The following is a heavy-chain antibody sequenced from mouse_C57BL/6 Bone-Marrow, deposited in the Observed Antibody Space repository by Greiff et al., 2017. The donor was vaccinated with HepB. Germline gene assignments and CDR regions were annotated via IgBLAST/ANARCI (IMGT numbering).Heavy chain of an antibody. D-gene: IGHD2-4*01. CDR3: ARSDYDGAWFAY. V-gene: IGHV14-2*01. J-gene: IGHJ3*01. Sequence: VQLQQPGAELVKPGASVKLSCKASGYTFTSYWMHWVKQRPGRGLEWIGRIDPEDGETKYAPKFQGKATITADTSSNTAYLQLSSLTSEDTAVNYCARSDYDGAWFAYWGQGTLVTVSA. CDR2: IDPEDGET. CDR1: GYTFTSYW.